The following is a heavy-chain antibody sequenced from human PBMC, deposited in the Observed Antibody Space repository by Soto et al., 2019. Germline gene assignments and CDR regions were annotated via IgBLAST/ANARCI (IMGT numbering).Heavy chain of an antibody. Sequence: QLQLQESGPGLVKPSETLSLTCTVSGGSISSSSHYWGWIRQPPGKGLEWIGSIYYSGSTYYNPSLKSRLTISVDTSKNQFSLKLDSVPAADTAVYYCARGFGATIAARPFDDWGQGTLVTVSS. CDR3: ARGFGATIAARPFDD. D-gene: IGHD6-6*01. CDR2: IYYSGST. CDR1: GGSISSSSHY. J-gene: IGHJ4*02. V-gene: IGHV4-39*01.